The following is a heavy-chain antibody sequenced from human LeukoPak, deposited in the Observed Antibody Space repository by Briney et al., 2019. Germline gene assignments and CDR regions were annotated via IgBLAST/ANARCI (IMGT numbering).Heavy chain of an antibody. Sequence: GGSLRLSCAASGLTFSSYSMNWVRQAPGKGREWVSSISSSSSYIYYADSVKGRFTISRDNAKNPLYLQMNSLRAEDTAVYYCARGGTTGTTPGNYFDYWGQGTLVTVSS. CDR1: GLTFSSYS. J-gene: IGHJ4*02. CDR2: ISSSSSYI. V-gene: IGHV3-21*01. D-gene: IGHD1-1*01. CDR3: ARGGTTGTTPGNYFDY.